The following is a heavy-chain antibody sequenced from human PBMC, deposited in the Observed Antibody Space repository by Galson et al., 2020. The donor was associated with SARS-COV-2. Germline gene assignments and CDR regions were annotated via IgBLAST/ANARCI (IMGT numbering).Heavy chain of an antibody. CDR2: INPNSGVT. V-gene: IGHV1-2*04. Sequence: ASVKVSCNASGYTFTGYYMHWVRQAPGQGLEWMGWINPNSGVTNYAQKFQGWVTMTRDTSISTAYMELSRLRSADTAVYYCARDAGYYGSGGFVSVNWFDPWGQGTLVTVSS. D-gene: IGHD3-10*01. J-gene: IGHJ5*02. CDR1: GYTFTGYY. CDR3: ARDAGYYGSGGFVSVNWFDP.